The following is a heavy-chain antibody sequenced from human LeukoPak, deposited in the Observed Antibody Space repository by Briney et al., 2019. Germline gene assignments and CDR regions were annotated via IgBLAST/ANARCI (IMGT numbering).Heavy chain of an antibody. D-gene: IGHD6-19*01. CDR1: GFTFGDYA. CDR2: IRGKAYGGTT. V-gene: IGHV3-49*04. CDR3: TRSAGHSSGWYHDY. J-gene: IGHJ4*02. Sequence: GGSLRLSCTASGFTFGDYAMSWVRQAPGKGLEWVGFIRGKAYGGTTEYAASVKGRFTISRDDSKSIAYRQMNSLKSEDTAVYYCTRSAGHSSGWYHDYWGQGTLVTVSS.